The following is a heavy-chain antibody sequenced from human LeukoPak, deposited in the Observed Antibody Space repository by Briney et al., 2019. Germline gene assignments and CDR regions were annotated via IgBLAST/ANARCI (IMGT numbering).Heavy chain of an antibody. V-gene: IGHV1-46*01. J-gene: IGHJ5*02. Sequence: ASVKVSCKASGYTFTNYYMQWVRQAPGQGLEWMGIINPSGGGTNYAQTVLGRLTVTRDTSTTTVYMELSSLRSEDTAVYYCARDGLGGGSTNFRFDPWGQGTLVTVSS. CDR2: INPSGGGT. CDR1: GYTFTNYY. CDR3: ARDGLGGGSTNFRFDP. D-gene: IGHD3-3*01.